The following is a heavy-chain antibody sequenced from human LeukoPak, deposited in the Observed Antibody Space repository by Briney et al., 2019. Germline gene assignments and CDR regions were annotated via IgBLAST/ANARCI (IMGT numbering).Heavy chain of an antibody. D-gene: IGHD3-16*02. CDR3: ARDNGDYVWGSYRPGYGMDV. CDR1: GFTFSSFS. V-gene: IGHV3-21*01. CDR2: ISSSSTYI. J-gene: IGHJ6*02. Sequence: GGSLRLSCAASGFTFSSFSMNWVRQAPGEGLEWVSSISSSSTYIYYADSVKGRFTISRDNAKNSLYLQMNSLRAEDTAVYYCARDNGDYVWGSYRPGYGMDVWGQGTTVTVSS.